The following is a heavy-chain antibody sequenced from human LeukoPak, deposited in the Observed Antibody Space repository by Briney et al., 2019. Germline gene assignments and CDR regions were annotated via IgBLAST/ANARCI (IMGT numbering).Heavy chain of an antibody. V-gene: IGHV3-23*01. CDR1: GFTFSSYA. Sequence: GGSLRLSCAASGFTFSSYAMSWVRQAPGEGLGWVSVFSGCGGSTYYADSVKGRLPIYRENSKNTLYLQMNSLRAEDTAVYYCAKVSKRGYSGYSKDYGMDVWGQGTTVTVSS. CDR2: FSGCGGST. J-gene: IGHJ6*02. CDR3: AKVSKRGYSGYSKDYGMDV. D-gene: IGHD5-12*01.